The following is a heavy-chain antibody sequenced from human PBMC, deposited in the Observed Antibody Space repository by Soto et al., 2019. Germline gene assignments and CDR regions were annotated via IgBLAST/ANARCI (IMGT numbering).Heavy chain of an antibody. J-gene: IGHJ5*02. Sequence: GGSLRLSCAASGFTFSQAWINWVRQAPGKGLEWVGRIKRKNDGETTDYAAPVKGRFIISRDDSKNKLYLQMNSLKIEDTAVYYCTRLYRLDPWGQGTLVTVSS. CDR1: GFTFSQAW. D-gene: IGHD2-2*02. CDR3: TRLYRLDP. CDR2: IKRKNDGETT. V-gene: IGHV3-15*07.